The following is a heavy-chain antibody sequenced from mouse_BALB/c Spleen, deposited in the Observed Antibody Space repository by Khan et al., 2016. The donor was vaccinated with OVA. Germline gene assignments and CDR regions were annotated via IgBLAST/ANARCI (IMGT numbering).Heavy chain of an antibody. CDR3: ASHLTGSFAY. D-gene: IGHD4-1*01. Sequence: EVELVESGGDLVKPGGSLKLSCAASGFIFSSYSMSWVRQTPDKRLEWVATISSGGDYTYYPDSVKGRFTISRDDAKNTLYLQMSSLKSEDTAMYYCASHLTGSFAYWGQGTLGTVSA. J-gene: IGHJ3*01. V-gene: IGHV5-6*01. CDR2: ISSGGDYT. CDR1: GFIFSSYS.